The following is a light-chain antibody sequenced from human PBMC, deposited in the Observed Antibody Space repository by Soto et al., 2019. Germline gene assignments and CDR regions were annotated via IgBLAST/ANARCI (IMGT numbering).Light chain of an antibody. CDR2: DAS. J-gene: IGKJ1*01. CDR3: QQYSNYWT. V-gene: IGKV1-5*01. CDR1: QNINRW. Sequence: DVQMTQSPSTLSASVGDRVTVTCRASQNINRWLAWFQQKPGKAPKILIYDASTLESGVPSRFSGSGSGTEFTLTISSLQPDDFGTYYRQQYSNYWTFGQGTKVEVK.